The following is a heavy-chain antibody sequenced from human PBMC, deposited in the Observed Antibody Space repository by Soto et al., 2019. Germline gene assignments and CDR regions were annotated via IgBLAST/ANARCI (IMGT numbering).Heavy chain of an antibody. CDR2: IYHSGST. CDR1: GGSIGSGGYS. D-gene: IGHD5-12*01. V-gene: IGHV4-30-2*01. CDR3: AAGAGLPRYY. Sequence: QLQLQESGSGLVKPSQTLSLTCAVSGGSIGSGGYSWSWIRQPPGKGLEWIGYIYHSGSTYYNPSLKSRVTISVARSKNQSPRKLSSVTAADTAVYYWAAGAGLPRYYWGQGTLVTVSS. J-gene: IGHJ4*02.